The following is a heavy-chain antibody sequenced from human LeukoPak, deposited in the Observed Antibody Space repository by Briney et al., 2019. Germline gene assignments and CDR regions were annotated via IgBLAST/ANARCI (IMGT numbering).Heavy chain of an antibody. CDR2: MSPHSGNT. CDR1: GYTFINYE. V-gene: IGHV1-8*03. J-gene: IGHJ5*02. CDR3: ARQDEEWFPEYWFDP. D-gene: IGHD3-3*01. Sequence: ASVKVSCKASGYTFINYEINWVRQATGQGLEWMGWMSPHSGNTDYAQRFQDRVTFTRDTSTNTAYMELSSPRSEDTAVYYCARQDEEWFPEYWFDPWGQGTLVTVSS.